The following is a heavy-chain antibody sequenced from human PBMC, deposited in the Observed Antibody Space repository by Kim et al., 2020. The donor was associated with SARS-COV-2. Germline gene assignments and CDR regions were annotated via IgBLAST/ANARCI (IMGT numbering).Heavy chain of an antibody. D-gene: IGHD5-18*01. J-gene: IGHJ2*01. Sequence: GGSLRLSCAASGFTFSSYAMSWVRQAPGKGLEWVSGISGSGRFTYYADSVKGRFTISRDNSKNTLYLQMYSLRAEDTAVYYCSKGRDSGWGGTAMVVYWYFDLWGRGTLVTVSS. CDR2: ISGSGRFT. CDR1: GFTFSSYA. CDR3: SKGRDSGWGGTAMVVYWYFDL. V-gene: IGHV3-23*01.